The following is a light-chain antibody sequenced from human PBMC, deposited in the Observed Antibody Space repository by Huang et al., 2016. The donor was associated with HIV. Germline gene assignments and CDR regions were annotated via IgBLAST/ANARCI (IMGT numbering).Light chain of an antibody. Sequence: EVVLTQSPGTLSLSPGERATLSCRASQIIGNTYLPWYHQKPGQAPRLLIYAASTRATDNPDRFSGRGSGTDFALTISRLEPEDFAIYYCQQLRTFGQGTKLEIK. CDR3: QQLRT. CDR2: AAS. J-gene: IGKJ2*01. CDR1: QIIGNTY. V-gene: IGKV3-20*01.